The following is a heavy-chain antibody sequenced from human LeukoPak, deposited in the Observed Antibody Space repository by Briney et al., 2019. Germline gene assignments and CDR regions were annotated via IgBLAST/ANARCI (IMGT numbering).Heavy chain of an antibody. D-gene: IGHD4-17*01. J-gene: IGHJ4*02. Sequence: GGSLRLSCAASGFTFSSHGMSWVRQAPGKGLEWVSGISGSGGGTFYADSVRGRFTISRDNSKNTVYLQMNSLRAEDTAVYYCAKSATTVTSNFDYWGQGTLVTVSS. V-gene: IGHV3-23*01. CDR2: ISGSGGGT. CDR3: AKSATTVTSNFDY. CDR1: GFTFSSHG.